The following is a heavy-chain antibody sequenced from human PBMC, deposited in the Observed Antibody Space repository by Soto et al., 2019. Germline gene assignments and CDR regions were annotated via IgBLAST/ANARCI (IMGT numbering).Heavy chain of an antibody. V-gene: IGHV1-69*02. CDR1: GDTFNFYT. D-gene: IGHD3-10*01. CDR3: ATNYGSGSTHFDN. CDR2: IIPMLGMS. J-gene: IGHJ4*02. Sequence: QVQLVQSGAEVKTPGSSVKVSCTASGDTFNFYTLSWVRQAPGQGLEWMGRIIPMLGMSNYAQKFQGRVTMIADKSTRTVYMVLSGLRSEDTALDYCATNYGSGSTHFDNWGQGTLVTVSS.